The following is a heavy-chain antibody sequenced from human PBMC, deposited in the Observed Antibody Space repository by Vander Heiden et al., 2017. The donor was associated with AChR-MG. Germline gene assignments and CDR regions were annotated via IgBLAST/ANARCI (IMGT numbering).Heavy chain of an antibody. CDR1: GLTFSSSA. Sequence: EVQLLESGGDLVQPGGSLRLSCAASGLTFSSSAMTWVRQAPGKGLEWVSSISRSADTYYGDSVKGRFTISRDDSKNTLYLQMNSLRAEDTAVYYCAKDHISYSYYYGLDVWGQGTTVTVSS. V-gene: IGHV3-23*01. CDR3: AKDHISYSYYYGLDV. J-gene: IGHJ6*02. D-gene: IGHD2-21*01. CDR2: ISRSADT.